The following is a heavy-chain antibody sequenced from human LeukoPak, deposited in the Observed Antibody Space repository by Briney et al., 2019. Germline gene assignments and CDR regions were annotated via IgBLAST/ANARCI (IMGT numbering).Heavy chain of an antibody. J-gene: IGHJ6*02. Sequence: SETLSLTCAVYGGSFSGYYWSWIRQPPEKGLEWIGEINHSGSTNYNPSLKSRVTISVDTSKNQFSLKLSSVTAADTAVYYCARAPLEYYYDSSGYYNYYYYGMDVWGQGTTVTVSS. V-gene: IGHV4-34*01. CDR3: ARAPLEYYYDSSGYYNYYYYGMDV. CDR2: INHSGST. CDR1: GGSFSGYY. D-gene: IGHD3-22*01.